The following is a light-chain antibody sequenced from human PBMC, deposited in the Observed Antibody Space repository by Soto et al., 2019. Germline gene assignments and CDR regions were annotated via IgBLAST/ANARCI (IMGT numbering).Light chain of an antibody. CDR1: SSDVGDYNY. CDR3: SSYAGSYYV. Sequence: QSALTQPRSVSGSPGQSVTISCTGTSSDVGDYNYVSWYQQHPGKAPKLMIYDVSKRPSGVPDRFSGSKSGTTASLTISGLHAEDEADYYCSSYAGSYYVFGAGTKLTVL. V-gene: IGLV2-11*01. J-gene: IGLJ1*01. CDR2: DVS.